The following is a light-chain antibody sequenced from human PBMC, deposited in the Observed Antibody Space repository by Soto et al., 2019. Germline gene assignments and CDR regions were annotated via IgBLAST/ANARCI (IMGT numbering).Light chain of an antibody. CDR2: GTT. CDR1: QTVSGSY. V-gene: IGKV3-20*01. Sequence: EIVLTQSPGTESLSPGETASLSCRASQTVSGSYLAWYQQKPGQAPRLLIYGTTTRATGVPDKFSGGGSGTAFTLTISGLESADFALYTCQQYASSPPTFGGGTKVEIK. CDR3: QQYASSPPT. J-gene: IGKJ4*01.